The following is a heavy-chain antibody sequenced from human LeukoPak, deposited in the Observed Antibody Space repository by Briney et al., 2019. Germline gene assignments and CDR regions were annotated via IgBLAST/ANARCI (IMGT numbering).Heavy chain of an antibody. V-gene: IGHV3-21*01. CDR3: AKGFYSDVSY. CDR2: IISSSSSI. J-gene: IGHJ4*02. CDR1: GFTFSSYS. D-gene: IGHD3-16*01. Sequence: GGSLRLSCAASGFTFSSYSMNWVRQAPGKGLEWVSSIISSSSSIYYADSVRGRFTISRDNAKNSLFLQMNSLRAEDTAVYYCAKGFYSDVSYWGQGTLVTVSS.